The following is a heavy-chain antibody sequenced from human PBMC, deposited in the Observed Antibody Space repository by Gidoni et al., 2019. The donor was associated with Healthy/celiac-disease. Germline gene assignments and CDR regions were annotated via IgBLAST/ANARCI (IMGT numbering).Heavy chain of an antibody. J-gene: IGHJ5*02. CDR1: GNTFTSYG. CDR3: SRVVVDTAMVRGGWFDP. Sequence: QVQLVQSGAEVKKPGAYVTVSCKASGNTFTSYGISLVRQAHGQGLEWMGWISAYNVNTNYAQKLQGSVTMTTDTSTSTAYMELRSLRSDDTAVYYCSRVVVDTAMVRGGWFDPWGQGTLVTVSS. CDR2: ISAYNVNT. V-gene: IGHV1-18*01. D-gene: IGHD5-18*01.